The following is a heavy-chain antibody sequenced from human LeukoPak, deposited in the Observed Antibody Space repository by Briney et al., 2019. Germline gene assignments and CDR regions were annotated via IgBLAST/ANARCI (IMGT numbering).Heavy chain of an antibody. CDR1: GFTFSSYA. CDR3: AKKRRSRYYYGMDV. J-gene: IGHJ6*02. CDR2: ISGSGGST. Sequence: GGSLRLSCAASGFTFSSYAMSWVRQAPGKGLEWVSAISGSGGSTYYADSVKGRFTISRDNSKNTLYLQMNSLRAEDMAVYCCAKKRRSRYYYGMDVWGQGTTVTVSS. D-gene: IGHD6-13*01. V-gene: IGHV3-23*01.